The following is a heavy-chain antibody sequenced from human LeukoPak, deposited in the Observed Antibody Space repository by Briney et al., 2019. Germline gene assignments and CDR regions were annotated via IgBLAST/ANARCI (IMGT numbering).Heavy chain of an antibody. CDR3: GSVEVHPRRFYYYMDV. CDR2: ISSHNG. D-gene: IGHD1-1*01. J-gene: IGHJ6*03. CDR1: GYTFSGYG. V-gene: IGHV1-18*01. Sequence: ASVTVSCKASGYTFSGYGITWVRQAPGQGLEWMGWISSHNGNYAQKFQDRVIMTTDTSTSTAYMELRSLRSDDTAVYYCGSVEVHPRRFYYYMDVWGKGTTVTVSS.